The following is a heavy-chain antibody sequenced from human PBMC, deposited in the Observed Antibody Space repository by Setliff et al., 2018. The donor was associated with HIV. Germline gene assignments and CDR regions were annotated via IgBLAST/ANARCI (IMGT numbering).Heavy chain of an antibody. CDR2: INHSGST. D-gene: IGHD3-22*01. CDR3: AREYDSSGYGANFDY. CDR1: GGSFSGYY. Sequence: KPSETLSLTCAVYGGSFSGYYWSWIRQPPGKGLEWIGEINHSGSTNYNPSLKSRVTISVDTSKNQFSLRLSSVTAADTAVYYCAREYDSSGYGANFDYWGQGTLVTVSS. V-gene: IGHV4-34*01. J-gene: IGHJ4*02.